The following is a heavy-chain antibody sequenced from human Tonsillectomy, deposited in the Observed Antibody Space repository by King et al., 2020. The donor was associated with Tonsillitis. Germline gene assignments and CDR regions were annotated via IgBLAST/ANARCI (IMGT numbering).Heavy chain of an antibody. CDR3: ARRDYDFWSGPTEDYYYYYMDV. CDR2: IYYSGST. J-gene: IGHJ6*03. V-gene: IGHV4-59*08. Sequence: SWIRQPPGTGLEWIGFIYYSGSTNYNPSLKSRVTISVDTSKNQFSLKLSSVTAADPAVYYCARRDYDFWSGPTEDYYYYYMDVWGLGTTVTVSS. D-gene: IGHD3-3*01.